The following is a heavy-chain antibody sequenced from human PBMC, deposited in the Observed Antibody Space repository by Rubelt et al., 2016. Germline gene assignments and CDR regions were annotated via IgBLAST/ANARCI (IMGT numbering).Heavy chain of an antibody. V-gene: IGHV1-3*01. D-gene: IGHD4-11*01. J-gene: IGHJ4*02. Sequence: QVQLVQSGAEVKKPGASVKVSCKASGYTFTSHAMRWVRQAPGQRLEWMGWINAGNGNTKYSHKFQGRVTITRDTSASTADMELSSLRSEDTAVYYCARVSGPTVDYWGQGTLVTVSS. CDR3: ARVSGPTVDY. CDR2: INAGNGNT. CDR1: GYTFTSHA.